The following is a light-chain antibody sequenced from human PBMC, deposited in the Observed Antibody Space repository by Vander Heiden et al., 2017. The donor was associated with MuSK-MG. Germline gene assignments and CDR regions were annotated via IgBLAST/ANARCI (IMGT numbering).Light chain of an antibody. CDR1: QSVLYSSNNTNY. Sequence: DIVMTQSPDSLAGSLGERATINCKSSQSVLYSSNNTNYLAWYQQKPGQPPKLLIYWASTRESGVPDRFSGSGSGTDFTLTISSLQAEDVAVYFCQQDDSTPYTFGQGTKLEIK. J-gene: IGKJ2*01. V-gene: IGKV4-1*01. CDR2: WAS. CDR3: QQDDSTPYT.